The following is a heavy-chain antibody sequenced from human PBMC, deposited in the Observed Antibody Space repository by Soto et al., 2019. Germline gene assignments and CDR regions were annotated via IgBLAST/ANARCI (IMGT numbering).Heavy chain of an antibody. CDR2: MNPNSGNT. J-gene: IGHJ4*02. CDR1: GYTFTSYD. CDR3: ARGQERRGFDY. D-gene: IGHD3-10*01. Sequence: QVQLVQSGAEVKKPGASVKVSCKASGYTFTSYDINWVRQATGQGLEWMGWMNPNSGNTVYAPTFQGRVTMTRNTSLSTAYVELSSLRSDDTPVYYCARGQERRGFDYWGQGTLVTVSS. V-gene: IGHV1-8*01.